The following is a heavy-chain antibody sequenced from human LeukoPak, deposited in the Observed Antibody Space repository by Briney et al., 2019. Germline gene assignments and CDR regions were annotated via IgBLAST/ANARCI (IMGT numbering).Heavy chain of an antibody. CDR3: ARESTVTHLRDYYYMDV. V-gene: IGHV1-18*01. J-gene: IGHJ6*03. CDR1: GYTFTSYG. CDR2: ISAYNGNT. Sequence: ASVKVSCKASGYTFTSYGISWVRQAPGQGLEWMGWISAYNGNTNYAQKLQGRVTMTTDTSTSTAYMEPRSLRSDDTAVYYCARESTVTHLRDYYYMDVWGKGTTVTVSS. D-gene: IGHD4-17*01.